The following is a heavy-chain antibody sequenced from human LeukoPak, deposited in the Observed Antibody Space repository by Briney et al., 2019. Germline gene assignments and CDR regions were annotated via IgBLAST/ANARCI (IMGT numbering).Heavy chain of an antibody. CDR3: ARPSYSSSSLYYDY. CDR2: IIPIFGTA. D-gene: IGHD6-6*01. CDR1: GYTFVAYG. Sequence: ASVKVSCKASGYTFVAYGISWVRQAPGQGLEWMGGIIPIFGTANYAQKFQGRVTITADESTSTAYMELISLRSEDTAVYYCARPSYSSSSLYYDYWGQGTLVTVSS. V-gene: IGHV1-69*13. J-gene: IGHJ4*02.